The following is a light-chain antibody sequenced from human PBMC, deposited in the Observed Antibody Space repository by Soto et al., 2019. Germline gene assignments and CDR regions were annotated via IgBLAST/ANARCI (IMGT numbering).Light chain of an antibody. CDR2: GAS. V-gene: IGKV3-20*01. CDR1: ESASSN. J-gene: IGKJ3*01. Sequence: EIVMTQSPATVSVSPGERATLSCRASESASSNLAWYQQKPGQAPRLLIYGASTRATGIPDRFSGSGSGTDFTLTISRLEPEDFAVYYCQHYGTSALFGPGTKVDIK. CDR3: QHYGTSAL.